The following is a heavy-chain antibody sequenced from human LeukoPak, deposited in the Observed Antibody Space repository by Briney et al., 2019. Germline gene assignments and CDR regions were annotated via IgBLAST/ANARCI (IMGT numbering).Heavy chain of an antibody. CDR1: GYTFTSYY. Sequence: ASVKVSCKASGYTFTSYYMHWVRQAPGQGLEWMGIINPSGGSTNYAQKFQDRVTMTRDTSMSAAYMEISRLTYDDTAVYYCGRGIQSFDPWGQGTLVTVSS. J-gene: IGHJ5*02. V-gene: IGHV1-46*01. CDR2: INPSGGST. CDR3: GRGIQSFDP.